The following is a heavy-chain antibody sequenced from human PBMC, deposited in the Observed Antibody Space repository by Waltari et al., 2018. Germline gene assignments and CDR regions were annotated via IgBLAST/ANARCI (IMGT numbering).Heavy chain of an antibody. J-gene: IGHJ4*02. CDR2: IKQDGSEK. CDR3: ARLNYGDPSEPYYFDY. D-gene: IGHD4-17*01. CDR1: GFTFSSYW. Sequence: EVQLVESGGGLVQPGGSLRLSCAASGFTFSSYWMSWVRQAPGKGLEWVANIKQDGSEKYYVDSVKGRFTISRDNAKNSLYLQMNSLRAEDTAVYYCARLNYGDPSEPYYFDYWGQGTLVTVSS. V-gene: IGHV3-7*01.